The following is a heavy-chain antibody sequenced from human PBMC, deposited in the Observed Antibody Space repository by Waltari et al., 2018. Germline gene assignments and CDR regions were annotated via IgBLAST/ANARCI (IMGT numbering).Heavy chain of an antibody. D-gene: IGHD3-16*01. Sequence: QVQLVESGGGMVKPGGSLRLSCAASGFRFSFCPLNWVRQVPGKGLEWVGISSYDGSREDYTDSVKGRFTIFRDNSRNTLYLQMNSLRAEDTAVYYCAKSDGGIKRWLQSDFDYWGQGTLVTVSS. CDR1: GFRFSFCP. V-gene: IGHV3-30*18. CDR3: AKSDGGIKRWLQSDFDY. J-gene: IGHJ4*02. CDR2: SSYDGSRE.